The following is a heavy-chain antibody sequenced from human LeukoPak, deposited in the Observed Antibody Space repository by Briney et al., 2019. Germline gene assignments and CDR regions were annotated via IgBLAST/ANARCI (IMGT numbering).Heavy chain of an antibody. CDR3: ARRVRSADYRLDY. CDR2: ISPSGNT. D-gene: IGHD4-11*01. CDR1: GYSISSVYS. V-gene: IGHV4-38-2*02. Sequence: SETLSLTCIVSGYSISSVYSWTWIRQPPGKSLEWVGEISPSGNTQYNPSLKSRVTISLDASKSQFYLKLNSVTAADTAVYYCARRVRSADYRLDYWGQGTLVTVSS. J-gene: IGHJ4*02.